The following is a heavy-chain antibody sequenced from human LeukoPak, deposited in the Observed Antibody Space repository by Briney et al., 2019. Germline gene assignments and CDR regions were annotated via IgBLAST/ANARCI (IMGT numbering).Heavy chain of an antibody. J-gene: IGHJ4*02. CDR3: AREGYYDSSGFDY. D-gene: IGHD3-22*01. CDR2: IYYSGST. V-gene: IGHV4-59*01. CDR1: GGSISSYY. Sequence: PSGTLSLTCTVSGGSISSYYWSWIRQPPGKGLEWIGYIYYSGSTNYNPSLKSRVTISVDTSKNQFSLKLSSVTAADTAVYYSAREGYYDSSGFDYWGQGTLVTVSS.